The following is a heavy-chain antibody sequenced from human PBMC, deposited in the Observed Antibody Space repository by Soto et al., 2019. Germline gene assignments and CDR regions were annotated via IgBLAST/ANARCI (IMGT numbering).Heavy chain of an antibody. D-gene: IGHD3-3*01. V-gene: IGHV3-53*01. CDR1: GFTVSSNY. Sequence: GGSLRLSCAASGFTVSSNYMSWVRQAPGKGLEWVSVIYSGGSTYYADSVKGRFTISRDNSKNTLYLQMNSLRAEDTAVYYCARDLEGDFWSGYFDYWGQGTLVTVSS. CDR2: IYSGGST. J-gene: IGHJ4*02. CDR3: ARDLEGDFWSGYFDY.